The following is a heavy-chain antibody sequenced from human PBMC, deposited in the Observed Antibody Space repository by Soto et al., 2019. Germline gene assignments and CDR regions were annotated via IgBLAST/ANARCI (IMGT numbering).Heavy chain of an antibody. CDR1: GYTFTSYG. CDR3: ARGRDYYDSSGYYYVNWFDP. D-gene: IGHD3-22*01. CDR2: ISAYNGNT. J-gene: IGHJ5*02. V-gene: IGHV1-18*04. Sequence: GASVKVSCKASGYTFTSYGISWVRQAPGQGLEWMGWISAYNGNTNYAQKLQGRVTMTTDTSTSTAYMELRSLRSDDTAVYYCARGRDYYDSSGYYYVNWFDPWGQGTLVTVSS.